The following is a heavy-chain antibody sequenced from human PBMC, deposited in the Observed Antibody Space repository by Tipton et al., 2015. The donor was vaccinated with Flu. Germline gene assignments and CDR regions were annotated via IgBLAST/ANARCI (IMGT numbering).Heavy chain of an antibody. D-gene: IGHD1-26*01. CDR1: GFTFTNAW. V-gene: IGHV3-15*01. CDR3: TTDGGGGSYFWTSEY. Sequence: SLRLSCAASGFTFTNAWMSWVRQAPGKGLEWVGRIKSKTDGGTTDYAAPVKGRFTISRDDSKNTLHLQMSSLKPEDTAVYYCTTDGGGGSYFWTSEYWGRGTLVSVSS. J-gene: IGHJ4*02. CDR2: IKSKTDGGTT.